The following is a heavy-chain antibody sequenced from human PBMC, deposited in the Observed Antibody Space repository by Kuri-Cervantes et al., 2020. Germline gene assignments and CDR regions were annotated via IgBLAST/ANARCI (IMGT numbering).Heavy chain of an antibody. V-gene: IGHV4-34*01. Sequence: GSLRLSCVVYGGSFGNNYWRIRQPPEEGLGWIGQMNHSGLTIYNPSLKSRLTISEDTSKNQFSLNLSSVTAADTAVYYCARGGVAGKYYFDYWGQGTLVTVSS. CDR2: MNHSGLT. J-gene: IGHJ4*02. CDR3: ARGGVAGKYYFDY. CDR1: GGSFGNNY. D-gene: IGHD6-19*01.